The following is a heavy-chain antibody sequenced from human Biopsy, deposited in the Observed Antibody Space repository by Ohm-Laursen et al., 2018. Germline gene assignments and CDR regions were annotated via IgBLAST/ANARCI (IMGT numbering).Heavy chain of an antibody. D-gene: IGHD1-26*01. CDR1: GGSMTGYE. J-gene: IGHJ3*02. CDR3: ARVEAGTYDALDI. CDR2: IYYSGGT. Sequence: TLSFTCSVSGGSMTGYEWSWLRLAPGKGLEWIGYIYYSGGTKYNPSLASRVTFSGDMSKSQFSLKLYSVTAADTAVYYCARVEAGTYDALDIWGQGTLVAVSA. V-gene: IGHV4-59*01.